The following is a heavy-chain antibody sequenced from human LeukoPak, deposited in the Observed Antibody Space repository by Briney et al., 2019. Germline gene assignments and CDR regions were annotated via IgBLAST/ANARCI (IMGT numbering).Heavy chain of an antibody. V-gene: IGHV1-69*04. CDR1: GGTFISYA. J-gene: IGHJ6*04. Sequence: ASVKVSCKASGGTFISYAISWVRQAPGQGLEWMGRIIPILGIANYAQKFQGRVTITADKSTSTAYMELSSLRSEDTAVYYCARDGDYGDYGYYYYGMDVWGKGTTVTVSS. CDR3: ARDGDYGDYGYYYYGMDV. CDR2: IIPILGIA. D-gene: IGHD4-17*01.